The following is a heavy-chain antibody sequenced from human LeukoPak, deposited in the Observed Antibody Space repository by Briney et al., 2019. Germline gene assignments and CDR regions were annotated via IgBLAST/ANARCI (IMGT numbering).Heavy chain of an antibody. CDR2: IYYSGNT. D-gene: IGHD2-2*01. V-gene: IGHV4-39*07. CDR3: ALQPARRLSWFDP. CDR1: GVSISSSNSY. Sequence: PSETLSLTCTVSGVSISSSNSYWGWIRQPPGKGLEWIGSIYYSGNTYYNPSLKSRVTISVDTSRNQFSLKLSSVTAADTAVYYCALQPARRLSWFDPWGQGTLVTVSS. J-gene: IGHJ5*02.